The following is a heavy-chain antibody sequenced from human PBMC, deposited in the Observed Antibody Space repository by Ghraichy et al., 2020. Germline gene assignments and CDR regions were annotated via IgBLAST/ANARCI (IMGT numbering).Heavy chain of an antibody. Sequence: GESLNISCAASGFTFSSYAMSWVRQAPGKGLEWVSAISGSGGSTYYADSVKGRFTISRDNSKNTLYLQMNSLRAEDTAVYYCAKFYHRWNYAADWGQGTLVTVSS. J-gene: IGHJ4*02. V-gene: IGHV3-23*01. CDR2: ISGSGGST. CDR1: GFTFSSYA. D-gene: IGHD1-7*01. CDR3: AKFYHRWNYAAD.